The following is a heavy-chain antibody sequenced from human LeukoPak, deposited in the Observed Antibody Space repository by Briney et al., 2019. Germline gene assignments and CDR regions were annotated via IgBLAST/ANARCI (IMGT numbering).Heavy chain of an antibody. CDR1: GYTFTSYG. CDR2: ISAYNGNT. J-gene: IGHJ4*02. V-gene: IGHV1-18*01. CDR3: ARDIVGATSLDY. Sequence: ASVKVSCKASGYTFTSYGISWVRQAPGQGLGWMGWISAYNGNTNYAQKLQGRVTMTTDTSTSTAYMELRGLRSDDTAVYYCARDIVGATSLDYWGQGTLVTVSS. D-gene: IGHD1-26*01.